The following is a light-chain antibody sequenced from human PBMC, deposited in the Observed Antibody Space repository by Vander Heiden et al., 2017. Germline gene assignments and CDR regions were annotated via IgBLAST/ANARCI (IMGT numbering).Light chain of an antibody. Sequence: QTVVTQVPSFSVSPGGTVTLTCGLSSASVSTSYYPSWYQQTPGQAPRTLIYSTNTRSSGVPDRFSGSILGNKAALTITGAQADDESDYYCVLYMGSGIWVFGGGTKLTVL. J-gene: IGLJ3*02. CDR2: STN. CDR1: SASVSTSYY. V-gene: IGLV8-61*01. CDR3: VLYMGSGIWV.